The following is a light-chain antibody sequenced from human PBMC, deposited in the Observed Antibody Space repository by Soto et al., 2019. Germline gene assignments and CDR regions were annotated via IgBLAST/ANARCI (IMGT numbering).Light chain of an antibody. CDR1: QTITTH. V-gene: IGKV1-39*01. J-gene: IGKJ1*01. CDR3: LQDYNYPRT. Sequence: DTQMTQSPSSLSASVGDRVTITFRASQTITTHLNWYQQRPGKAPKLLIYAASRLQSGVPSRFSGSGSGTDFTLTISSLQPEDFATYYCLQDYNYPRTFGQGTKWIS. CDR2: AAS.